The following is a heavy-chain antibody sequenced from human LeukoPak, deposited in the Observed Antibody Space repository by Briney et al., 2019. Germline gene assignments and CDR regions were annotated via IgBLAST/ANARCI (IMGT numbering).Heavy chain of an antibody. D-gene: IGHD3-22*01. V-gene: IGHV3-21*01. J-gene: IGHJ4*02. CDR2: ISGSSNYI. CDR1: GFTFSTYS. Sequence: GGSLRLSCAASGFTFSTYSMTWVRQAPGKGLEWVSSISGSSNYIYYADSVKGRFTVSRDNAKNSVYLQVNSLRVEDTAVYFCARRVSAYYIDYWGQGTLVTVSS. CDR3: ARRVSAYYIDY.